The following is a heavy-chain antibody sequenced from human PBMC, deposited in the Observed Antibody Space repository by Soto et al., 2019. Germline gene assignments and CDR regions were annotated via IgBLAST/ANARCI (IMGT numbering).Heavy chain of an antibody. D-gene: IGHD1-1*01. V-gene: IGHV1-69*02. CDR1: GGTFSSYT. Sequence: QVQLVQSGAEVKKPGSSVKVSCKASGGTFSSYTISWVRQAPGQGLEWMGRIIPILGIANYAQKFQGRVTITADKSTSTAYMELSSLRSEDTAVYYCARNLGSPTFYNWFAPWGQGTLVTVSS. CDR2: IIPILGIA. CDR3: ARNLGSPTFYNWFAP. J-gene: IGHJ5*02.